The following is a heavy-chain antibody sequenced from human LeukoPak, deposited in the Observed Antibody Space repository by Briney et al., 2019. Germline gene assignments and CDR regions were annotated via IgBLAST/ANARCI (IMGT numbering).Heavy chain of an antibody. J-gene: IGHJ4*02. CDR2: IYSGGST. V-gene: IGHV3-53*01. D-gene: IGHD1-26*01. Sequence: GGSLRLSCAASGFTFSSNYMSWVRQAPGKRLEWVSVIYSGGSTYYADSVKGRFTISRDNSKNTLYLQMNSLRAEDTAVYYCAKIVSGSYFDYWGQGTLVTVSS. CDR1: GFTFSSNY. CDR3: AKIVSGSYFDY.